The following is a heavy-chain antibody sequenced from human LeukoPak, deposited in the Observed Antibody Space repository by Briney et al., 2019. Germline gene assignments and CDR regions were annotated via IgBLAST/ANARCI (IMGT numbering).Heavy chain of an antibody. Sequence: SETLSLTCAVYGGSFSGYYWSWIRQPPGKGLEWIGEINHSGSTNYNPSLKSRVTISVDTSKNQFSLKLSSVTAADTAVYYCARQGGFGELSDYWGQGTLVTVSS. CDR3: ARQGGFGELSDY. D-gene: IGHD3-10*01. CDR1: GGSFSGYY. CDR2: INHSGST. V-gene: IGHV4-34*01. J-gene: IGHJ4*02.